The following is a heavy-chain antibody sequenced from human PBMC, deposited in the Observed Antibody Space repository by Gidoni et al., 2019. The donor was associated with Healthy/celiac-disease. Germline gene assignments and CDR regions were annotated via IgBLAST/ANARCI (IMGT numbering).Heavy chain of an antibody. Sequence: QLQPVQSGAEVTKPGSSVNVSCKASAGTFSSYAIRWVRHAPGQGLEWMGGIIPIFGTANYAKKFQGRVTITADESTSTAYMELSSLRSEDTAVYYGARDNPYYYDSSGYYRPTLYFDYWGQGTLVTVSS. CDR1: AGTFSSYA. J-gene: IGHJ4*02. CDR2: IIPIFGTA. V-gene: IGHV1-69*01. CDR3: ARDNPYYYDSSGYYRPTLYFDY. D-gene: IGHD3-22*01.